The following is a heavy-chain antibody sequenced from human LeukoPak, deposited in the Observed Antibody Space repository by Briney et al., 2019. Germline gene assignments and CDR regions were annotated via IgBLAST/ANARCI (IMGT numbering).Heavy chain of an antibody. J-gene: IGHJ4*02. CDR2: ISEDVSKK. D-gene: IGHD4-23*01. CDR1: GFSFSGYL. CDR3: ARLLGMVTTFDY. V-gene: IGHV3-7*01. Sequence: GGSLRLSCAASGFSFSGYLLSWVRQAPGNGLEWVATISEDVSKKYYDDSVKGRFTISRDNAKSSLYLEMSSLRAEDTAVYYCARLLGMVTTFDYWGQGILVTVSS.